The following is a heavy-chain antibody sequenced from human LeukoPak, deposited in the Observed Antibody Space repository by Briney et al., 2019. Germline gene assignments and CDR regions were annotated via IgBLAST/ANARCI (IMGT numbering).Heavy chain of an antibody. Sequence: SETLSLTCTVSGGSIRSSSYYWGWIRQPPGKGLEWVANIYYSGSTYYNSSLKSRATMSVDTSKNQFSLKLSSVTAADTAVYYCARHVPAAPDFDYWGQGTLVTVSS. CDR3: ARHVPAAPDFDY. CDR2: IYYSGST. V-gene: IGHV4-39*01. CDR1: GGSIRSSSYY. D-gene: IGHD2-2*01. J-gene: IGHJ4*02.